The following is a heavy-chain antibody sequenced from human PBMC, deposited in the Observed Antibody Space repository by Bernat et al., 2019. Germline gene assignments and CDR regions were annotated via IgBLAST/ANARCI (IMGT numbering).Heavy chain of an antibody. CDR3: AGKKSDNDFKSGYIYYGMDG. CDR1: GFTFSSYG. D-gene: IGHD3-3*01. Sequence: QVQLVESGVGVVQPGRSLRLSCAASGFTFSSYGMHWVRQAPGKGLEWVAVIWCDGSNNYSADAVKGRFTISRNKSKTTLYLQMNSMRAEDTAVKYCAGKKSDNDFKSGYIYYGMDGWSQGTTVNVSS. CDR2: IWCDGSNN. V-gene: IGHV3-33*01. J-gene: IGHJ6*02.